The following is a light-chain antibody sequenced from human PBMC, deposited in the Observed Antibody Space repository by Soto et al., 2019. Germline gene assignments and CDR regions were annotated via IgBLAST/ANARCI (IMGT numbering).Light chain of an antibody. CDR1: QSVSSN. J-gene: IGKJ4*01. CDR2: GAS. CDR3: QQYNNWPLT. Sequence: DIAMTQSPATLSVSPGERATLSCRASQSVSSNLAWYQQKPGQAPRLLIYGASTRATGIPARFSGSGSGTEFTLTISSLQSEDFAVYYCQQYNNWPLTFGGGTKVDIK. V-gene: IGKV3-15*01.